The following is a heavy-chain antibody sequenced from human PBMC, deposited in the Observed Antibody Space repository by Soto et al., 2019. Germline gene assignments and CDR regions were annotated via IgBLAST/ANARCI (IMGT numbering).Heavy chain of an antibody. J-gene: IGHJ6*02. CDR2: IYYSGST. V-gene: IGHV4-59*01. CDR3: AREGCSSTRCYPPYYYYGMDA. D-gene: IGHD2-2*01. CDR1: GGSISSYY. Sequence: SETLSLTCTVSGGSISSYYWSWIRQPPGKGLEWIGYIYYSGSTNYNPSLKSRVTISVDTSKNQFSLKLSSVTAADTAVYYCAREGCSSTRCYPPYYYYGMDAWGQGTTVTVSS.